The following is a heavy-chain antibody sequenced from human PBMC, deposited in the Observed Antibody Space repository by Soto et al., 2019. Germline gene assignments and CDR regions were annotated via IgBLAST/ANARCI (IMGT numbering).Heavy chain of an antibody. CDR2: ISASNGNT. V-gene: IGHV1-18*04. Sequence: SVKVSFKASCYTFTNYVISWVRQAPGQGLEWMGWISASNGNTNYVQRLQGRVTMATDSSTDTAYMELRSLRSDDTAVYYCAREALGYSYGSFDYWGQGTLVTVSS. J-gene: IGHJ4*02. CDR1: CYTFTNYV. D-gene: IGHD5-18*01. CDR3: AREALGYSYGSFDY.